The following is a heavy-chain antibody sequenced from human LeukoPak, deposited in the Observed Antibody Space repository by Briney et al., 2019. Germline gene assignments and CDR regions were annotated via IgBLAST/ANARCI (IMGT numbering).Heavy chain of an antibody. D-gene: IGHD6-13*01. J-gene: IGHJ4*02. CDR1: GFTFSSYS. CDR2: INILSNFI. CDR3: ARDSHSSSWYSEFDY. Sequence: SGGSLRLSCAASGFTFSSYSMNWVRQAPGEGLEWVSSINILSNFIYYADSVKGRFTISRDNAKNSLYLQMNSLRAEDTAVYYCARDSHSSSWYSEFDYWGQGTLVTVSS. V-gene: IGHV3-21*01.